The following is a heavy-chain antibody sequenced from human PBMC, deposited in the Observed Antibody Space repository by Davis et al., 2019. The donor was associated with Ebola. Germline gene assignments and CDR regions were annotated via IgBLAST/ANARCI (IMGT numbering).Heavy chain of an antibody. V-gene: IGHV7-4-1*02. D-gene: IGHD3-22*01. CDR3: AVDRDSSGYSSSIDY. Sequence: ASVQVSCKASGYTFTSYAMNWVRQAPGQGLEWIGWINTNTGNPTYAQGFTGRFVFSLDTSVSTAYLQISSLKAEDTAVYYCAVDRDSSGYSSSIDYWGQGTLVTVSS. CDR1: GYTFTSYA. J-gene: IGHJ4*02. CDR2: INTNTGNP.